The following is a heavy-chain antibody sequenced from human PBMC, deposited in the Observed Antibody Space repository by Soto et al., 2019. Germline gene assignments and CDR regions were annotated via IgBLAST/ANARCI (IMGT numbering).Heavy chain of an antibody. CDR3: ATGRFSDYGDYGY. CDR2: IKTKTDGGTT. V-gene: IGHV3-15*01. CDR1: GFTFSNAW. Sequence: EVQLVESGGGLVKPGGSLRLSCAASGFTFSNAWMSWVRQAPGKGLEWVGRIKTKTDGGTTDYAAPVKGRFTISRDDSNNTLYLQMNSLKTEDTAVYHCATGRFSDYGDYGYWGQGTLVTVSS. J-gene: IGHJ4*02. D-gene: IGHD4-17*01.